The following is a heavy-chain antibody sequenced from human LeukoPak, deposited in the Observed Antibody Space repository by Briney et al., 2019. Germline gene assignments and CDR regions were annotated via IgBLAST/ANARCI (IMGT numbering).Heavy chain of an antibody. J-gene: IGHJ4*02. CDR2: ISYDGSNK. D-gene: IGHD3-22*01. CDR3: ARVTSSGFYFDY. Sequence: GGSLRLSCAASGFTFSSYAMHWVRQAPGKGLEWVAVISYDGSNKYYADSVKGRFTISRDISKNTLYLQMNSLRAEDTAVYYCARVTSSGFYFDYWGQGTLVTVSS. V-gene: IGHV3-30-3*01. CDR1: GFTFSSYA.